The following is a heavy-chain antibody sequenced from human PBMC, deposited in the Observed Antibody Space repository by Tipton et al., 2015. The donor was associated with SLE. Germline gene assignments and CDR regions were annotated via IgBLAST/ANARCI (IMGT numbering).Heavy chain of an antibody. V-gene: IGHV3-9*01. CDR2: ISWNSGDI. Sequence: SLRLSCAASGFIFGDYAMHWVRQAPGKGLEWVSGISWNSGDIGYADSVKGRFTITRDNAKNSLFLQMNSLRSEDTALYYCAKEATTVDVLDYWGQGTLVTVSS. D-gene: IGHD4-23*01. CDR1: GFIFGDYA. CDR3: AKEATTVDVLDY. J-gene: IGHJ4*02.